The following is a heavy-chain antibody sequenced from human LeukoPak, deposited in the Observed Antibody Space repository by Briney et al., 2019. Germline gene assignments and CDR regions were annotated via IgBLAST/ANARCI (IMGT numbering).Heavy chain of an antibody. CDR1: GFTFSNYA. J-gene: IGHJ4*02. V-gene: IGHV3-23*01. Sequence: PGGSLRLSCAASGFTFSNYAMTWVRQAPGKGLEWVSTIIGSGGSTYDADSVKGRFTISRDNSKNTLYLQMNRLRAKDTAVYYCATMFWAQAASGSDYWGQGTLVTVSS. D-gene: IGHD3-10*02. CDR2: IIGSGGST. CDR3: ATMFWAQAASGSDY.